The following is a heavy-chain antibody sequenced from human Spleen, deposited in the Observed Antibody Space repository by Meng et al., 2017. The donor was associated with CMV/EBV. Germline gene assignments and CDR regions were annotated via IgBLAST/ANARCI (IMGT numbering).Heavy chain of an antibody. V-gene: IGHV4-4*02. CDR2: MHHSGAT. Sequence: SETLSLTCAISGDSFSSNYWWSWVRQAPGKGLEWIGEMHHSGATTYNPSLKSRVTFSLDGSKTEFSLKLTSVTAADTAVYHCTRNGHYSLDSWSQGTLVTVPQ. CDR1: GDSFSSNYW. CDR3: TRNGHYSLDS. D-gene: IGHD3-22*01. J-gene: IGHJ4*02.